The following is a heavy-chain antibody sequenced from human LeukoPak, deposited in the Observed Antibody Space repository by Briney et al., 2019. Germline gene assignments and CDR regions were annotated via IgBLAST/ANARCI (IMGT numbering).Heavy chain of an antibody. J-gene: IGHJ5*02. D-gene: IGHD1-26*01. CDR1: GGSFSGYY. Sequence: SETLSLTCAVYGGSFSGYYWSWIRQPPGKGLEWIGEINHSGSTNYNPSLKSRVTISVDTSKNQFSLKLSSVTAADTAVYYCARCGRKRSFNWFDPWGQGILVTVSS. V-gene: IGHV4-34*01. CDR3: ARCGRKRSFNWFDP. CDR2: INHSGST.